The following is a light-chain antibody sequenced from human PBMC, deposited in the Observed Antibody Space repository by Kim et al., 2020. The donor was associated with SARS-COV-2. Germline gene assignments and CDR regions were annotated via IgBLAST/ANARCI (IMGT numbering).Light chain of an antibody. V-gene: IGKV1-16*02. CDR2: SSS. CDR1: QGICNY. J-gene: IGKJ5*01. CDR3: QQYNSYPIT. Sequence: ATGRNRVTITCPADQGICNYLALFQPKPGEAPKVLIYSSSRLQSWVPTKFSRNWSGTDFTLTISSLQPEDFATYYCQQYNSYPITFGQGTRLEIK.